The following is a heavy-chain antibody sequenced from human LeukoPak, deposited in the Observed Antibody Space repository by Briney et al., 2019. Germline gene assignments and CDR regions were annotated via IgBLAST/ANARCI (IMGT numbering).Heavy chain of an antibody. CDR3: AKGFDPDGY. Sequence: GGSLRLSCAASGFTFSNTWMHWVRQAPGKGLVWVSRIHSDGISTTYADSVKGRFTISRDNAKNTLYLQMNSLRADDTAVYYCAKGFDPDGYWGQGTLVTVSS. CDR1: GFTFSNTW. CDR2: IHSDGIST. V-gene: IGHV3-74*03. D-gene: IGHD3-9*01. J-gene: IGHJ4*02.